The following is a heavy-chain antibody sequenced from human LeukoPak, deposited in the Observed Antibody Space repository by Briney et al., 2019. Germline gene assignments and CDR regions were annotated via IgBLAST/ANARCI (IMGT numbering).Heavy chain of an antibody. CDR1: GFTFSTYG. CDR3: SNHRSAFEF. D-gene: IGHD3-10*01. J-gene: IGHJ4*02. CDR2: ISGSATGHIT. Sequence: GGSLRLSCEASGFTFSTYGMIWVRQSPGKGLEWVSGISGSATGHITNYADSVKGRFTISRDNYKNTLYLQMNSLRVGDTAVYYWSNHRSAFEFWGQGTLVTVSS. V-gene: IGHV3-23*01.